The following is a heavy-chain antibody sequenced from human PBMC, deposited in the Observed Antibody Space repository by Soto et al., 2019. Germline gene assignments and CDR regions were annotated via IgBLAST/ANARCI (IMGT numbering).Heavy chain of an antibody. J-gene: IGHJ4*02. Sequence: PGGSLRLSCAASGFTLSGSAMHWVRQASGKGLEWVGRIRSKANSYATAYAASVKGRFTISRDDSKNTAYLQMNSLKTEDTAVYYCTRYSSSSGSDYWGQGTLVTVSS. CDR3: TRYSSSSGSDY. CDR1: GFTLSGSA. CDR2: IRSKANSYAT. D-gene: IGHD6-6*01. V-gene: IGHV3-73*01.